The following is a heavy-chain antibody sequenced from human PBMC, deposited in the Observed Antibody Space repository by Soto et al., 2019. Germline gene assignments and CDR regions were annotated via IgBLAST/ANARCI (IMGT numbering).Heavy chain of an antibody. CDR1: GFTFSKLG. J-gene: IGHJ4*02. CDR3: ARGPGKDEAIDY. CDR2: IWHDGKKQ. Sequence: QVQVVESGGGVVQPGTSLRLSCAASGFTFSKLGMHWVRQAPGKGLEGVAVIWHDGKKQYYAASVEGRFTNARDNSKNTRNLQMNSLRAEDTSLYYCARGPGKDEAIDYWGQGTLVIVSS. V-gene: IGHV3-33*01.